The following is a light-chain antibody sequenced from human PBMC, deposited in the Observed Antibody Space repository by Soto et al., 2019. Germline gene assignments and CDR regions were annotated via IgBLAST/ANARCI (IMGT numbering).Light chain of an antibody. CDR3: QQYDDWPLT. J-gene: IGKJ5*01. Sequence: EIVLTQSPGTLSLSPGERATLSCRASQSLTTNLAWYQQKPGQAPRLLIHDASTRATGIPARFSGSGSGTEFTLTISSLQSEDFAVYYCQQYDDWPLTFGQGTRLENK. V-gene: IGKV3-15*01. CDR2: DAS. CDR1: QSLTTN.